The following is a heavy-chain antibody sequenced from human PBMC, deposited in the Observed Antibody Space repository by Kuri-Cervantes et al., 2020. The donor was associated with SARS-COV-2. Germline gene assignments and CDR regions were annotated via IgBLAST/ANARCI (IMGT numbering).Heavy chain of an antibody. D-gene: IGHD2-21*01. CDR2: ISSDGSNK. CDR3: ARARVGVFDF. V-gene: IGHV3-30*04. Sequence: GESLKISCAASGFTFNRHPMNWVRQAPGKGLEWVAMISSDGSNKNYADSVKGRFTISRDNSKNTLYLQINSLRTEDTAVFYCARARVGVFDFWGQGALVTVSS. J-gene: IGHJ4*02. CDR1: GFTFNRHP.